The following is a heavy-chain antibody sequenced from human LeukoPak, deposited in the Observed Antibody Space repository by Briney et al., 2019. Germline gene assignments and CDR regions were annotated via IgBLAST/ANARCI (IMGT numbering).Heavy chain of an antibody. CDR1: GYTFTGYY. V-gene: IGHV1-2*02. CDR2: INPNSGGT. D-gene: IGHD5-18*01. CDR3: ARVEYSYGSIDY. Sequence: GASVKVSCKASGYTFTGYYMHWVRQAPGQGLEWMGWINPNSGGTNYAQKFQGRVTMTRDTSISTAYMELSRLRSGDTAVYYCARVEYSYGSIDYWGQGTLVTVSS. J-gene: IGHJ4*02.